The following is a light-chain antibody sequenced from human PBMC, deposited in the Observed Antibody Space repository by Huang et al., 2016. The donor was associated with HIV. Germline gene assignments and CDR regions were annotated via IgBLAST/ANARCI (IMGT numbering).Light chain of an antibody. V-gene: IGKV1-9*01. CDR3: QQLNTYPLT. CDR2: ATS. CDR1: QGITNY. J-gene: IGKJ4*01. Sequence: IQLTQSPSSLSVSLGDSFTITCRASQGITNYLAWYQQKPGKAPKLLIFATSTLQSGVPSRFSGSGSGADFTLSIASLQPEDSATCYCQQLNTYPLTFGGGTKVEI.